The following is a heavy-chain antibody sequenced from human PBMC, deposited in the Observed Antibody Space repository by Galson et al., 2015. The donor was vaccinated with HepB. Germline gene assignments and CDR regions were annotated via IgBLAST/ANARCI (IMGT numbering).Heavy chain of an antibody. Sequence: SLRLSCAASGFTFSSYSMNWVRQAPGKGPEWVSSISSSSSYIYYADSVKGRFTISRDNAKNSLYLQMNSLRAEDTAVYYCARALSRTTVTTCYWGQGTLVTVS. V-gene: IGHV3-21*01. CDR3: ARALSRTTVTTCY. D-gene: IGHD4-11*01. J-gene: IGHJ4*02. CDR1: GFTFSSYS. CDR2: ISSSSSYI.